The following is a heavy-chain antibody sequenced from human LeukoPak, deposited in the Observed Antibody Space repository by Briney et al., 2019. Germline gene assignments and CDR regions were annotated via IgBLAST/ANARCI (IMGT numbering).Heavy chain of an antibody. CDR3: ATLKGWNVEGCFDY. J-gene: IGHJ4*02. D-gene: IGHD1-1*01. Sequence: GGSLRLSCAASGVTVSTIYMGWVRQAPGKGLDWVSVIYPDGRAYYAESVKGRFTISRDSSENTLFLQMNNLRAEDTAVYYCATLKGWNVEGCFDYWGQGTLVTVSS. CDR1: GVTVSTIY. V-gene: IGHV3-53*01. CDR2: IYPDGRA.